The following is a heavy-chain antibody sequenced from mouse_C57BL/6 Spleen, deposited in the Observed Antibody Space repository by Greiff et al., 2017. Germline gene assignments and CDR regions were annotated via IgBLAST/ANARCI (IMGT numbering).Heavy chain of an antibody. CDR1: GFTFTDYY. D-gene: IGHD1-1*01. J-gene: IGHJ1*03. V-gene: IGHV7-3*01. Sequence: EVNLVESGGGLVQPGGSLSLSCAASGFTFTDYYMSWVRQPPGKALEWLGFIRNKANGYTTEYSASVKGRFTISRDNSQSILYLQMNALRAEDSATYYCARSITTVSWYFDVWGTGTTVTVSS. CDR2: IRNKANGYTT. CDR3: ARSITTVSWYFDV.